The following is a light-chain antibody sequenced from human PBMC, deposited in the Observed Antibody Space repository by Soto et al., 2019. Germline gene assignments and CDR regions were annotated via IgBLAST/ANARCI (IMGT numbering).Light chain of an antibody. CDR2: LAS. CDR3: QQYGSLPYT. Sequence: IVLTQSPGTLSLSPGERATLSCRASQSVSSTYLAWYQQEPGQAPRLLIYLASIRAIGIPDRFSGSASGTDFTLTLSRLEPEDSAVYYCQQYGSLPYTFGQGTKLEIK. CDR1: QSVSSTY. J-gene: IGKJ2*01. V-gene: IGKV3-20*01.